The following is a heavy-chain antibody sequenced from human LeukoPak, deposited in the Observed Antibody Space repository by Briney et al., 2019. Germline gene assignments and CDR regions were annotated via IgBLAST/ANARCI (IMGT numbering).Heavy chain of an antibody. CDR2: ISSSGSTI. D-gene: IGHD3-10*01. V-gene: IGHV3-48*03. Sequence: GGSLRLSCAASGFTFSSYEMNCVRQAPGKGLEWVSYISSSGSTIYYADSVKGRFTISRDNAKNSLYLQMNSLRAEDTAVYYCARVSGGYYGSGQSDYWGQGTLVTVSS. CDR3: ARVSGGYYGSGQSDY. CDR1: GFTFSSYE. J-gene: IGHJ4*02.